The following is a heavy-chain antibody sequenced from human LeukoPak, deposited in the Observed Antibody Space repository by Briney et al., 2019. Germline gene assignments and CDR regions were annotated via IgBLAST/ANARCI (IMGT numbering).Heavy chain of an antibody. CDR1: GFNFNTYG. V-gene: IGHV3-33*05. CDR2: MKYDGSDV. CDR3: ARDHSPKWGSGERYFDF. J-gene: IGHJ4*02. Sequence: PGRSLRLSCAASGFNFNTYGMHWVRQAPGKGLEWVSDMKYDGSDVYYGDSVKGRFTISRDNSKNTLYLQMNSLRAEDTAVYYCARDHSPKWGSGERYFDFWGQGTLVTVSS. D-gene: IGHD7-27*01.